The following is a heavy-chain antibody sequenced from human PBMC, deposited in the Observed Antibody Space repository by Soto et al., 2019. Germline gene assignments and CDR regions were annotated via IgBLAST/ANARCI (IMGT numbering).Heavy chain of an antibody. D-gene: IGHD1-26*01. CDR1: GFTFSSHN. Sequence: GGSLRLSCAASGFTFSSHNMNWVRQAPGKGLEWISYISSSGISIYYADSVEGRFTISRDNAKNSLYLQMNSLRAEDTALYYCARSGNYRLDFWGQGTMVTVSS. CDR3: ARSGNYRLDF. J-gene: IGHJ4*02. CDR2: ISSSGISI. V-gene: IGHV3-48*01.